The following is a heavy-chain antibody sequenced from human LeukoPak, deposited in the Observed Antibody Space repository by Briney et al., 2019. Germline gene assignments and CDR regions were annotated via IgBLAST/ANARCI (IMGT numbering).Heavy chain of an antibody. CDR2: INPNSGGT. CDR3: AGDRSVAVAGTPLYYFDY. J-gene: IGHJ4*02. CDR1: GYTFTGYY. D-gene: IGHD6-19*01. Sequence: ASVKVSCKASGYTFTGYYMHWVRQAPGQGLEWMGWINPNSGGTNYAQKFQGWVTMTRDTSISTAYMELSRLRSDDTAVYYCAGDRSVAVAGTPLYYFDYWGQGTLVTVSS. V-gene: IGHV1-2*04.